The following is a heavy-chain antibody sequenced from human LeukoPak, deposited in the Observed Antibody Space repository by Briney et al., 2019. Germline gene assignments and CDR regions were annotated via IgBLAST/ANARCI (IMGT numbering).Heavy chain of an antibody. D-gene: IGHD1-1*01. CDR2: IRGSGGST. Sequence: GGTLRLSCAASGFTFSSYGMRWVRQAPGKGLEWISAIRGSGGSTYYADSVKGRFTISRDNSKNTLYLQMNSLRAEDTAVYYCAKEAGGGTQMFDALDIWGQGTMVTVSS. CDR3: AKEAGGGTQMFDALDI. V-gene: IGHV3-23*01. J-gene: IGHJ3*02. CDR1: GFTFSSYG.